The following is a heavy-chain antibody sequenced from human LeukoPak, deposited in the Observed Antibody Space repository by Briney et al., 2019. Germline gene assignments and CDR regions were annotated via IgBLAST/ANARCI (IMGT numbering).Heavy chain of an antibody. Sequence: GGSLRLSCAASGFTFNRAWMNWVRHAPGRGLEWVGRILSEVDGGTTEFAAPVKGRFTISRDDSKKTLYLQMSSLKTEDTATYYCARGSNSFDSSDFDSWGPGTLVTVSS. CDR2: ILSEVDGGTT. V-gene: IGHV3-15*01. CDR3: ARGSNSFDSSDFDS. CDR1: GFTFNRAW. D-gene: IGHD3-22*01. J-gene: IGHJ4*02.